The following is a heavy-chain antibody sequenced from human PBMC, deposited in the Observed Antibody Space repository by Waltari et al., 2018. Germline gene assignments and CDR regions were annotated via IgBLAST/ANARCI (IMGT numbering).Heavy chain of an antibody. CDR1: GFTFSNAW. CDR3: TTPNSFDY. Sequence: EVQLVESGGGLVKPGGSLRLSCVASGFTFSNAWMSWVRQAPGKGLEWVGRIKSKADSETTDYAAPVKGRFTISRDDSKNTLYLQMNSLKIEDAAVYYCTTPNSFDYWGQGTLVTVSS. J-gene: IGHJ4*02. D-gene: IGHD2-8*01. CDR2: IKSKADSETT. V-gene: IGHV3-15*01.